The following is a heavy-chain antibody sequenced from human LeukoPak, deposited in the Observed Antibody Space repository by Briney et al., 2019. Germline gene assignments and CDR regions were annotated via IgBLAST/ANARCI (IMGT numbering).Heavy chain of an antibody. J-gene: IGHJ3*02. CDR2: ISGSGGST. V-gene: IGHV3-23*01. Sequence: GRSLRLSCAASGFTFSSYAMSWVRQAPGKGLEWVSAISGSGGSTYYADSVKGRFTISRDNSKTTLYLQMNSLRAEDTAVYYCAKLGHGRGAFDIWGQGTMVTVSS. CDR3: AKLGHGRGAFDI. D-gene: IGHD3-16*01. CDR1: GFTFSSYA.